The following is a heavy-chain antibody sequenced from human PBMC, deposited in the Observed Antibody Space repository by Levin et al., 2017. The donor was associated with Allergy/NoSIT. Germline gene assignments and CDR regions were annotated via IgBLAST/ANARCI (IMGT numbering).Heavy chain of an antibody. CDR3: ATKSATGATDS. J-gene: IGHJ4*02. V-gene: IGHV4-39*01. CDR1: GGSITSNDYF. Sequence: SQTLSLTCIVSGGSITSNDYFWRWFRQPPGKGLEWIATFYYGGSTYYNPSLKNRVTISPDTSRNQFSLKLNSVTAADTAVFYCATKSATGATDSWGQGTLVTVSS. CDR2: FYYGGST. D-gene: IGHD1-26*01.